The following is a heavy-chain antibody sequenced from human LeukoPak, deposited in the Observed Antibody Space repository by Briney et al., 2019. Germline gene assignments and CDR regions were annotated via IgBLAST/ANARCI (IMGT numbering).Heavy chain of an antibody. CDR1: GYTFTSYY. CDR3: AGMGRYSGYDYGGWSY. CDR2: INPSGGST. J-gene: IGHJ4*02. V-gene: IGHV1-46*01. D-gene: IGHD5-12*01. Sequence: ASVKVSCKASGYTFTSYYMHWVRQAPGQGLEWMGIINPSGGSTSYAQKFQGRVTMTRDTSTSTVYMELSSLRSEDTAVYYCAGMGRYSGYDYGGWSYWGQGTLATVSS.